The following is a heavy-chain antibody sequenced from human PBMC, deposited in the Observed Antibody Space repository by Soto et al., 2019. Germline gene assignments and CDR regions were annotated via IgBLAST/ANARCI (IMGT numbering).Heavy chain of an antibody. CDR2: INGYNGNT. Sequence: QVQLVQSGAEVKKPGASVKVSCKASGYTFTSYGISWVRQAPGQGLEWMGWINGYNGNTNHAQKLQGRVTMSTDTSTSTAYMELRSLRSDDSAVYYFARMWDFPLYYYAMDVWGQGTTVTVSS. D-gene: IGHD1-26*01. CDR1: GYTFTSYG. CDR3: ARMWDFPLYYYAMDV. J-gene: IGHJ6*02. V-gene: IGHV1-18*01.